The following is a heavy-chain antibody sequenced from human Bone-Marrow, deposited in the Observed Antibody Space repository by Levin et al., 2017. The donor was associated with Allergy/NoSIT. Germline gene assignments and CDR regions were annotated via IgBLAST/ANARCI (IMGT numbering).Heavy chain of an antibody. CDR2: IIPIVGVT. Sequence: GGSLRLSCQASGGTFSSYTIAWVRQAPGQGLQWMGRIIPIVGVTTYAQRFQGRLTISADKSTNAYMELTSLTSDDTAVYFCARGPRERGYGDWGQGTLVTVSS. J-gene: IGHJ4*02. V-gene: IGHV1-69*02. CDR3: ARGPRERGYGD. CDR1: GGTFSSYT. D-gene: IGHD5-12*01.